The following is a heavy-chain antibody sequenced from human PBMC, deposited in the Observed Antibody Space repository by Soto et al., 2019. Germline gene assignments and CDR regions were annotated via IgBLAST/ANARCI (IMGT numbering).Heavy chain of an antibody. CDR1: GFTFSSNA. V-gene: IGHV3-23*01. Sequence: PGGSLRLSCAASGFTFSSNAMSWVRQAPGKGLEWVSATSGGGDSTYYADSVEGRFTISRDNFKNTLFLQMNSLRAEDTAVYYCAKHRRDIILVLAATRHHYYYGMDVWGQGTTVTVSS. D-gene: IGHD2-15*01. CDR3: AKHRRDIILVLAATRHHYYYGMDV. CDR2: TSGGGDST. J-gene: IGHJ6*02.